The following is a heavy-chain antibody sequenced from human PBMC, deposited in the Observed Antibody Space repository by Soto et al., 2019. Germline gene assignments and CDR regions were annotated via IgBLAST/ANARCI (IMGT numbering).Heavy chain of an antibody. J-gene: IGHJ4*02. Sequence: ASVKVSCKVSGYTLTELSMHWVRQAPGKGLEWMGGFDPEDGETIYAQKFQGRVTMTEDTSTDTAYMELSSLRSEDTAVYYCATWAYDSSGYYRFDYWGQGTLVTVSS. CDR2: FDPEDGET. CDR3: ATWAYDSSGYYRFDY. D-gene: IGHD3-22*01. V-gene: IGHV1-24*01. CDR1: GYTLTELS.